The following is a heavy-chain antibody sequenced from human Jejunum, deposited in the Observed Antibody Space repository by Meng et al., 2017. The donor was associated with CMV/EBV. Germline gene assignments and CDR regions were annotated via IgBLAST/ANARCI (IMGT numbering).Heavy chain of an antibody. V-gene: IGHV4-4*02. D-gene: IGHD2-2*01. CDR3: VRGTLGYCSSSSCLPDY. J-gene: IGHJ4*02. Sequence: DSFINSNWWTWVRQPPGKGLEWIGAIYHSGSTNYNPSLKNRVSISLDKSQRQFSLRLTAVTAADTAVHYCVRGTLGYCSSSSCLPDYWGQGILVTVSS. CDR1: DSFINSNW. CDR2: IYHSGST.